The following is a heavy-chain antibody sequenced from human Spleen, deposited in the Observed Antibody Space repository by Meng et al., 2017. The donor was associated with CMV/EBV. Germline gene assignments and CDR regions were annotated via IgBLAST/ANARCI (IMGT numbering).Heavy chain of an antibody. Sequence: ASVKVSCKASGYTFTDYYIHWVRQAPGQGLEWMGWISAYNAKTHYAQKFQGRVTMTTETSTSTAYMELGSLRSDDTAVYYCARADFVTIFGVVNHIYGMDVWGQGTTVTVSS. V-gene: IGHV1-18*04. CDR3: ARADFVTIFGVVNHIYGMDV. CDR2: ISAYNAKT. CDR1: GYTFTDYY. J-gene: IGHJ6*02. D-gene: IGHD3-3*01.